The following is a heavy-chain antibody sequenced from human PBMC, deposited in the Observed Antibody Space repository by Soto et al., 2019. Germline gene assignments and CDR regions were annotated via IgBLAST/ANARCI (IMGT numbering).Heavy chain of an antibody. CDR1: GGSSSSSSYY. CDR3: ARLGYCSGGSCYHSAPIDY. Sequence: SETLSLTCTVSGGSSSSSSYYWGWIRQPPGKGLEWIGSIYYSGSTYYNPSLKSRVTISVDTSKNQFSLKLSSVTAADTAVYYCARLGYCSGGSCYHSAPIDYWGQGTLVTVSS. D-gene: IGHD2-15*01. CDR2: IYYSGST. J-gene: IGHJ4*02. V-gene: IGHV4-39*01.